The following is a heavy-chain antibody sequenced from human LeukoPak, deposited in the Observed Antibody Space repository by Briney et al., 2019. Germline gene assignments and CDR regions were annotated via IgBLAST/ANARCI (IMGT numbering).Heavy chain of an antibody. D-gene: IGHD3-22*01. J-gene: IGHJ4*02. CDR1: GGTFSSYV. CDR3: ASPPADYYDSSDYFDY. V-gene: IGHV1-69*04. Sequence: SLKASCKASGGTFSSYVISWVRQAPGQGLEWMGRIIPILGIANYAQKFQGRVTITADKSTSTAYMELSSPRSEDTAVYYCASPPADYYDSSDYFDYWGQGTLVTVSS. CDR2: IIPILGIA.